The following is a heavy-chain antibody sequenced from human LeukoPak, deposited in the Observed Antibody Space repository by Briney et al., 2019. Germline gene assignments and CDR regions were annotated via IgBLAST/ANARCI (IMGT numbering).Heavy chain of an antibody. Sequence: GGSLTLSCAASGFTFSNYAMHWVRQAPGKGLECVAAISDAGSNKYYSDSVKGRFAISRDNSKNTLYLQMNGLRAEDTGVYFCVFGHYGGFSDYWGQGTLVTVS. CDR3: VFGHYGGFSDY. J-gene: IGHJ4*02. D-gene: IGHD4-23*01. V-gene: IGHV3-30*09. CDR2: ISDAGSNK. CDR1: GFTFSNYA.